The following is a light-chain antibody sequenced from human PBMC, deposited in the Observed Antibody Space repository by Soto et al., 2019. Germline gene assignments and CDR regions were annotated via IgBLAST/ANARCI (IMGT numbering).Light chain of an antibody. CDR2: DSN. CDR3: GTWDSGLSAGL. J-gene: IGLJ1*01. CDR1: SSNIGNHY. Sequence: QSVLTQPPSVSAAPGQKVTISCSGSSSNIGNHYVSWYQRLPGTAPKLLIYDSNKRPSGIPDRFSGSKSDTSATLGITGLQTGDEADYYCGTWDSGLSAGLFGTGTKLTVL. V-gene: IGLV1-51*01.